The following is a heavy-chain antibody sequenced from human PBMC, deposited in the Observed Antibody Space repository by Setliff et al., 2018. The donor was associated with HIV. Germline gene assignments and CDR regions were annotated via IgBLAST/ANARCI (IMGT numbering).Heavy chain of an antibody. CDR1: GYTFTDYF. CDR2: ISPNNGDT. J-gene: IGHJ4*02. D-gene: IGHD2-15*01. CDR3: ARHTPPGDCSGEACYLR. V-gene: IGHV1-2*02. Sequence: ASVKVSCKASGYTFTDYFMHWVRQAPGQGLEWMGWISPNNGDTTIPQRFRGRVTMTRDTSINTAYLELSGLRSDDTAVYYCARHTPPGDCSGEACYLRWGQGIQVTVSS.